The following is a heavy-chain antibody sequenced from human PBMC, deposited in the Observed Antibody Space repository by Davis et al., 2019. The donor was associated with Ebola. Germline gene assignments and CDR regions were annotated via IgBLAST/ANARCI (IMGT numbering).Heavy chain of an antibody. CDR2: IYYSGST. CDR1: GGSISSYY. Sequence: SETLSLTCTVSGGSISSYYWSWIRQPPGKGLEWIGYIYYSGSTNYNPSLKSRVTISVDTSKNQFSLKLSSVTAADTAVDYWARVSYYYDSSGYHMGGFDYWGQGTLATVSS. V-gene: IGHV4-59*01. D-gene: IGHD3-22*01. CDR3: ARVSYYYDSSGYHMGGFDY. J-gene: IGHJ4*02.